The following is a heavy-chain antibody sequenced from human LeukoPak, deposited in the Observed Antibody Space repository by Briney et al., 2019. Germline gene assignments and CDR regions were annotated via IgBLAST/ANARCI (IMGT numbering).Heavy chain of an antibody. J-gene: IGHJ5*02. CDR3: ARHLVVVVVPAATENWFDP. CDR2: IYYSGST. CDR1: GGSISSSSYY. D-gene: IGHD2-2*01. V-gene: IGHV4-39*01. Sequence: PSETLSLTCTVSGGSISSSSYYWGWIRQPPGKGLEWIGSIYYSGSTYYNPSLKSRVIISVDTSKNQFSLKLSSVTAADTAVYYCARHLVVVVVPAATENWFDPWGQGTLVTVSS.